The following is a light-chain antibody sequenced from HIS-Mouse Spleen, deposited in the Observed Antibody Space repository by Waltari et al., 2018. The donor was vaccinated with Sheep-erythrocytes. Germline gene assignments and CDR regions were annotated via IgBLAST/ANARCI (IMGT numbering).Light chain of an antibody. J-gene: IGLJ1*01. Sequence: QSALTQPRSVSGSPGQSVTISCTGPSSDVGGYNYVSWYQQHPGKAPKLMIYDVSKRPSGVHDRCAGSKSGKPASLTISGLQAEDEADYYCCSYAGSYNHVFATGTKVTVL. CDR1: SSDVGGYNY. CDR3: CSYAGSYNHV. V-gene: IGLV2-11*01. CDR2: DVS.